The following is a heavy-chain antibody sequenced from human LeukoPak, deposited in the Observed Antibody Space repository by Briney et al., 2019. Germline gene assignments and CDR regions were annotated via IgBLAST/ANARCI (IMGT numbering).Heavy chain of an antibody. CDR1: GGTFSSYA. Sequence: AVKVSCKASGGTFSSYAISWVRQAPVQGLEWMGGIIPIFGTANYAQKFQGRVTITADESTSTAYMELSSLRSEDTAVYYCARESGGGATTGDFDYWGQGTLVTVSS. J-gene: IGHJ4*02. V-gene: IGHV1-69*01. CDR2: IIPIFGTA. CDR3: ARESGGGATTGDFDY. D-gene: IGHD1-26*01.